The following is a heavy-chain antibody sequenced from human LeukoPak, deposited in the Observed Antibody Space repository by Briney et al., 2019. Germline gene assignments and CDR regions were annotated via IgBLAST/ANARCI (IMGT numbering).Heavy chain of an antibody. V-gene: IGHV3-21*01. J-gene: IGHJ4*02. CDR2: ISSSSSYI. CDR1: GFTFSSYS. Sequence: GGSLRLSCAASGFTFSSYSMNWVRQAPGKGLEWVSSISSSSSYIYYAGSVKGRFTISRDNAKNSLYLQMNSLRAEDTAVYYCAYVPPSEHSSGKFWGQGTLVTVSS. CDR3: AYVPPSEHSSGKF. D-gene: IGHD6-19*01.